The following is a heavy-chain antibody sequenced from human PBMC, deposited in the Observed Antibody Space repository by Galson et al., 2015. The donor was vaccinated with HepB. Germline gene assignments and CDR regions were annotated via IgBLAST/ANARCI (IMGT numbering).Heavy chain of an antibody. CDR1: GGTFSSYA. CDR2: IIPIFGTA. D-gene: IGHD2-15*01. Sequence: SVKVSCKASGGTFSSYAISWVRQAPGQGLEWMGGIIPIFGTANYAQKFQGRVTITADESTSTAYMELSSLRSEDTAVYYCARVVCSGGSCYSRWLWYFDYWGQGTLVTVSS. CDR3: ARVVCSGGSCYSRWLWYFDY. V-gene: IGHV1-69*13. J-gene: IGHJ4*02.